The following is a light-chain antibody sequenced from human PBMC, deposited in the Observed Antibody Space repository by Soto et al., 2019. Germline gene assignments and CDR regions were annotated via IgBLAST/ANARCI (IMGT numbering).Light chain of an antibody. CDR2: GAA. V-gene: IGKV3-15*01. CDR1: ESISNN. Sequence: EIVMTQSPATLSVSPGERATLSCRAGESISNNLAWYQQKPGQAPRLLIYGAATRAAGIPARFSGRGSGTEFTLTISSLQSEDFGVYYCQQRSDWPRTFGQGTKVELK. J-gene: IGKJ1*01. CDR3: QQRSDWPRT.